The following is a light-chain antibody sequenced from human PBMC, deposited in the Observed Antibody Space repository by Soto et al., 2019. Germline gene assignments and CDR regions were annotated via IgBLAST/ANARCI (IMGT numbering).Light chain of an antibody. CDR2: AAS. V-gene: IGKV1D-12*01. J-gene: IGKJ4*01. Sequence: DIQLAQSPSSVSASVGDRVTITWRASQGIGSWLAWYQQKPGKAPKLLIYAASSLQSGVPSRFSGSGSGTDFTLTISSLQPEDFASYHCQQANSFPPTFGGGTKVEIQ. CDR3: QQANSFPPT. CDR1: QGIGSW.